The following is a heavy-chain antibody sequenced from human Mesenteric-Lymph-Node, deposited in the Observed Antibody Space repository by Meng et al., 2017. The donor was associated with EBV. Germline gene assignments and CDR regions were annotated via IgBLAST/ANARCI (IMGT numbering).Heavy chain of an antibody. J-gene: IGHJ4*02. CDR2: ITDSEKT. Sequence: AENLKLSDALSLTCSVYVVWVRGYVRHWMRQARGKELERIGEITDSEKTNYNPSLKSRVIISMDTSKKHFSLNLSSVTAADTAVYYCARVPRRDGYKADYWGQGTLVTVSS. CDR3: ARVPRRDGYKADY. V-gene: IGHV4-34*01. CDR1: VVWVRGYV. D-gene: IGHD5-24*01.